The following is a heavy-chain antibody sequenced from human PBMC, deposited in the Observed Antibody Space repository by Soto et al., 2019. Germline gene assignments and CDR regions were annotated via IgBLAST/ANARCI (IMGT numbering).Heavy chain of an antibody. Sequence: ASVKVSCKASGYSFTRYGIGWARQAPGQGLEWMGWINAYNGNTNYAQNLQGRLTLTTDTSTTTAYMELRSLRSDDTAVYYCARVKTSGYHNWFDPWGQGTLVTVSS. V-gene: IGHV1-18*01. CDR2: INAYNGNT. CDR3: ARVKTSGYHNWFDP. D-gene: IGHD3-22*01. J-gene: IGHJ5*02. CDR1: GYSFTRYG.